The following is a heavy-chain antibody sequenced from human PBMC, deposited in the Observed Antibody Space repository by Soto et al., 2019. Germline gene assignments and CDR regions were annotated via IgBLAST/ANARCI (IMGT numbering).Heavy chain of an antibody. V-gene: IGHV4-59*01. J-gene: IGHJ4*02. CDR1: GGSISSYY. CDR3: ASSPDYYDSSGYYLFYFDY. Sequence: SETLSLTCTVSGGSISSYYWSWIRQPPGKGLEWIGYIYYSGSTNYNPSLKSRVTISVDTSKNQLSLRLSSVTAADTAVYYCASSPDYYDSSGYYLFYFDYWGQGTLVTVSS. D-gene: IGHD3-22*01. CDR2: IYYSGST.